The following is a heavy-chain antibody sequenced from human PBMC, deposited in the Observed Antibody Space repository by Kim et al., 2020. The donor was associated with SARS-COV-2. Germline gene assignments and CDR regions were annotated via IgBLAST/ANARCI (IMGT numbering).Heavy chain of an antibody. V-gene: IGHV4-34*01. J-gene: IGHJ1*01. CDR2: INHSGST. CDR3: ARDCGGSCRIFQH. CDR1: GGSFSGYY. D-gene: IGHD2-15*01. Sequence: SETLSLTCAVYGGSFSGYYWSWIRQPPGKGLEWIGEINHSGSTNYNPSLKSRVTISVDTSKNQFSLKLSSVTAADTAVYYCARDCGGSCRIFQHWGQGTLVTVSS.